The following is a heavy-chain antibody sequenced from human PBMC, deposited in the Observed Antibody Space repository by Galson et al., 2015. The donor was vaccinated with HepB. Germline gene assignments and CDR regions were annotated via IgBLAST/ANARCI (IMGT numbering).Heavy chain of an antibody. CDR1: GFTFSSYA. D-gene: IGHD2-15*01. V-gene: IGHV3-30-3*01. Sequence: SLRLSCAASGFTFSSYAMHWVRQAPGKGLEWVAVISYDGSNKYYADSVKGRFTISRDNSKNTLYLQMNSLRAEDTAVYYCARGGPIVVVVAAPRYWGQGTLVTVSS. CDR3: ARGGPIVVVVAAPRY. J-gene: IGHJ4*02. CDR2: ISYDGSNK.